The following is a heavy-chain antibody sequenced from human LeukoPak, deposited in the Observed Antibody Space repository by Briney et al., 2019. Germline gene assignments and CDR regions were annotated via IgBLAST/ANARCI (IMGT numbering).Heavy chain of an antibody. Sequence: GGSLRLSXAASGFTFDDYAMHWVRQAPGKGPEWVSLISWDGGSTYYADSVKGRFTISRDNSKNSLYLQMNSLRAEDTALYYCAKDIKYCSSTSCYTGDAFDIWGQGTMVTVSS. D-gene: IGHD2-2*02. CDR1: GFTFDDYA. CDR2: ISWDGGST. J-gene: IGHJ3*02. V-gene: IGHV3-43D*03. CDR3: AKDIKYCSSTSCYTGDAFDI.